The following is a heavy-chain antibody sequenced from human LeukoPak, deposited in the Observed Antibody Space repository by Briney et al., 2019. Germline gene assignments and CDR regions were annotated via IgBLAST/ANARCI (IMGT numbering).Heavy chain of an antibody. CDR1: GGSISGYY. CDR3: ARLHSSRAEEFDP. CDR2: IYYTGIT. Sequence: SETLSLACTVSGGSISGYYWSWIRQSPGKGLEWIGYIYYTGITAYNPSLGSRVTISVDRSNNQFSLRLTSVTAADTAVYYCARLHSSRAEEFDPWGQGTLVTVSS. V-gene: IGHV4-59*01. J-gene: IGHJ5*02.